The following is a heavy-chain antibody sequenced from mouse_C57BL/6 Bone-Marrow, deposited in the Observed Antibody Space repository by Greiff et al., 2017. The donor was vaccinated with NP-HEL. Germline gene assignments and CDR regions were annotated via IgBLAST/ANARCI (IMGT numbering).Heavy chain of an antibody. J-gene: IGHJ4*01. CDR1: GFTFSSYG. CDR3: ARRLPMDY. Sequence: EVQLQESGGDLVKPGGSLKLSCAASGFTFSSYGMSWVRQTPDKRLEWVATISSGGSYTYYPDSVKGRFTISRDNAKNTLYLQMSSLKSEDTAMYYCARRLPMDYWGQGTSVTVSS. V-gene: IGHV5-6*01. CDR2: ISSGGSYT.